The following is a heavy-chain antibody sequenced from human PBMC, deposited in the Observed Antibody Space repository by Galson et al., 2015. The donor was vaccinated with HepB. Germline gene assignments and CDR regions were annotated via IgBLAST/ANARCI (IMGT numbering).Heavy chain of an antibody. J-gene: IGHJ5*02. CDR3: ARGMSWFDP. Sequence: TLSLTCAVYGGSFSGYYWSWIRQPPGKGLEWIGEINHSGSTNYNPSLKSRVTISVDTSKNQFSLKLSSVTAADTAVYYCARGMSWFDPWGQGTLVTVSS. CDR2: INHSGST. CDR1: GGSFSGYY. V-gene: IGHV4-34*01.